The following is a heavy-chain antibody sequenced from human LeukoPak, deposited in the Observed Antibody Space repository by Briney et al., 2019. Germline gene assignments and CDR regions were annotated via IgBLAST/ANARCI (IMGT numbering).Heavy chain of an antibody. CDR1: GFTVSSNY. Sequence: PGGSLRLSCAASGFTVSSNYMSWVRQAPGKGLEWVSVIYSGGSTYYADSVKGRFTMPRDNSKNTLYLQMNSLRAEDTAVYYCATTATPGSFAFDIWGQGTMVTVSS. J-gene: IGHJ3*02. V-gene: IGHV3-53*01. CDR3: ATTATPGSFAFDI. D-gene: IGHD1-14*01. CDR2: IYSGGST.